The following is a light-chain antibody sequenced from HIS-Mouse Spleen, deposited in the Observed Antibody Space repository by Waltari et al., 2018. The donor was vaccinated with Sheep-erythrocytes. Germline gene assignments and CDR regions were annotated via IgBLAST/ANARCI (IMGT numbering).Light chain of an antibody. CDR2: EVS. CDR3: CSYAGSYNHV. Sequence: SALTQPRSVSGSPGPSVTISCTGTRSDVGVYNYASGYQQHPGKAPKLMIYEVSKRPSGVPDRFSGSKSGNTASLTISGLQAEDEADYYCCSYAGSYNHVFATGTKVTVL. CDR1: RSDVGVYNY. J-gene: IGLJ1*01. V-gene: IGLV2-11*01.